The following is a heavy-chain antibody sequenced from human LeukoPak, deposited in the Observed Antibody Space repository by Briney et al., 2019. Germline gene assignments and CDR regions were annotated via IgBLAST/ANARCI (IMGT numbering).Heavy chain of an antibody. J-gene: IGHJ4*02. CDR2: IIPIFGTA. CDR1: GDTFSRYA. V-gene: IGHV1-69*06. D-gene: IGHD2-21*02. CDR3: AIPYCGGDCYSRRRNRHYFDY. Sequence: GASVKVSCKASGDTFSRYALSWVRQAPGQGLEWMGGIIPIFGTANYAQKFQGRVTITADKSTSTAYMELSSLRSEDTAVYYCAIPYCGGDCYSRRRNRHYFDYWGQGTLVTVSS.